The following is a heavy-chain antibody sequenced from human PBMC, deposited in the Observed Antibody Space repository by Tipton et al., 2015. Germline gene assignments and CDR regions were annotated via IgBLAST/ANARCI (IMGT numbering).Heavy chain of an antibody. J-gene: IGHJ4*02. CDR1: GFTFSTYG. CDR2: IWYDGSNK. V-gene: IGHV3-33*01. Sequence: SLRLSCAASGFTFSTYGMHWVRQAPGKGLEWVAVIWYDGSNKNYADSVKGRFTISRDNSKNTLYLQMNTLRAEDTAVYYCVRNLGLDYWGQGTLVTVSS. CDR3: VRNLGLDY.